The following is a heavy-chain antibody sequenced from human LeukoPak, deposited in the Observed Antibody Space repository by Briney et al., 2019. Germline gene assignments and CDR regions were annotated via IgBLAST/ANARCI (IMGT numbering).Heavy chain of an antibody. Sequence: PGGSLRLSCAASGFTFSNYAMNWIRQSPVKGLQWLAAISVDGSATNYADSVKGRFTISRDNSRNTLYLEMDSLRPEDTAVYYCARDFGYWGQGTLVTVSS. V-gene: IGHV3-30*04. CDR1: GFTFSNYA. D-gene: IGHD3-10*01. CDR3: ARDFGY. J-gene: IGHJ4*02. CDR2: ISVDGSAT.